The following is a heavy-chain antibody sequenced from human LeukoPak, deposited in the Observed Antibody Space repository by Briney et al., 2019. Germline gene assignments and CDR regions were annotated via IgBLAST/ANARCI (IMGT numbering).Heavy chain of an antibody. CDR1: GYTFTSYD. V-gene: IGHV1-8*01. J-gene: IGHJ4*02. CDR3: ARGRRGRYSADYDY. Sequence: VASVKVSCKASGYTFTSYDINWVRQATGQGLEWMGWMNPNSGNTGYAQKFQGRVTMTRNTSISTAYMELSRLRSDDTAVFYCARGRRGRYSADYDYWGQGTLVTVSS. D-gene: IGHD1-26*01. CDR2: MNPNSGNT.